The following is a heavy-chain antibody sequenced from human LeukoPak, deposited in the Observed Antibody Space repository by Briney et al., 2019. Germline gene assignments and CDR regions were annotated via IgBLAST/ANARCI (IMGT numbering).Heavy chain of an antibody. CDR1: GGSINSGGYY. D-gene: IGHD3-22*01. CDR3: ASSFYYDSRDY. V-gene: IGHV4-31*03. CDR2: IFYSGST. Sequence: SETLSLTCTVSGGSINSGGYYWSWIRQHPGKGLEWIGYIFYSGSTNYSPSLKSRVSISIDTSKKKLSLRLTSVTAADSAVYYCASSFYYDSRDYWGQGTLVTVSS. J-gene: IGHJ4*02.